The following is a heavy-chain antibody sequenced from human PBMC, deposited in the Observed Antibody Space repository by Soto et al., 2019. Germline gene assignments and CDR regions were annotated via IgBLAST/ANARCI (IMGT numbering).Heavy chain of an antibody. J-gene: IGHJ6*04. Sequence: XGSLRLSCASSVYTFRSYDMHCVRQFTGKCLEWVSVIGSAGDSNYAPSVKGRFTISRENAKNSLYLQMNSLRAGDTAAYYCARWSKGQYGMDVCGKGSRVTVSS. V-gene: IGHV3-13*01. CDR3: ARWSKGQYGMDV. CDR1: VYTFRSYD. D-gene: IGHD3-3*01. CDR2: IGSAGDS.